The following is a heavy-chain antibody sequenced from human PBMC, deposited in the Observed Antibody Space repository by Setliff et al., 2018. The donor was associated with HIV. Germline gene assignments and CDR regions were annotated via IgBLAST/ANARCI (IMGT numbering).Heavy chain of an antibody. V-gene: IGHV4-34*01. CDR1: GGSFSDNY. CDR3: ATVSSTCWYSIFRNYYYHMDV. CDR2: INHSGRT. J-gene: IGHJ6*03. Sequence: SETLSLTCAVYGGSFSDNYWSWIRQSPGKGLEWIGEINHSGRTKYSPSLRSRVSISVDTSKTQFSLKLSSVTAADTAVYYCATVSSTCWYSIFRNYYYHMDVWGKGTTVTVSS. D-gene: IGHD6-13*01.